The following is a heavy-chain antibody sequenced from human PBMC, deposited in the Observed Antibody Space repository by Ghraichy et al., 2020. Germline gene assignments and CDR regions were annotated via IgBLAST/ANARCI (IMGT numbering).Heavy chain of an antibody. V-gene: IGHV3-53*01. CDR1: GFDVGTNY. J-gene: IGHJ6*02. Sequence: LSLTCASSGFDVGTNYMGWVRQAPGKGLEWVSLIYTGGSTYYADSVKGRFTISRDNSKNMLFLQMNTLRAEDTAVYYCARVLAGAKYQGRYTRDYYDGVDVWGRGTTVNVSS. CDR2: IYTGGST. CDR3: ARVLAGAKYQGRYTRDYYDGVDV. D-gene: IGHD4/OR15-4a*01.